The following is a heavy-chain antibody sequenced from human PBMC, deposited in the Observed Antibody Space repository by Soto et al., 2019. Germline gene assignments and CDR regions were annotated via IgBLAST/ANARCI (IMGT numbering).Heavy chain of an antibody. CDR1: GFTFSSYA. CDR2: SSYDGSNK. D-gene: IGHD3-3*01. V-gene: IGHV3-30*04. J-gene: IGHJ6*02. Sequence: QVQLVESGGGVVQPGRSLRLSCAASGFTFSSYAMHWVRQAPGKGLEWVAVSSYDGSNKYYADSVKGRFTISRDNSKNTLYLQMNSLRAEDTAVYYCARDSGSGFDFSSGSGNYYYPMEVWGQGTRVTVSS. CDR3: ARDSGSGFDFSSGSGNYYYPMEV.